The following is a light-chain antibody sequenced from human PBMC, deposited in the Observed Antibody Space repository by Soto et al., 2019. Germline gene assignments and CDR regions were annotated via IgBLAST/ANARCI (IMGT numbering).Light chain of an antibody. CDR3: QQYSYFAT. CDR1: QSFRSW. J-gene: IGKJ1*01. Sequence: QMTQSPSPLSASVGDRGTITCRARQSFRSWLTWYQQKAGQAPKLLIYKASIVESGVPSRFSGSGSGTEFTLTISSLQPDDSATYYCQQYSYFATFGQGTRVEVK. V-gene: IGKV1-5*03. CDR2: KAS.